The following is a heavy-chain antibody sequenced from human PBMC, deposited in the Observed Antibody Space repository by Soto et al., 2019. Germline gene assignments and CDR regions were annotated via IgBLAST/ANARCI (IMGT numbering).Heavy chain of an antibody. J-gene: IGHJ6*02. CDR2: ISAYNGNT. Sequence: ASVKVSCKASGYTFTNYAMHWVRQAPGQRLEWMGWISAYNGNTNYAQKLQGRVTMTTDTSTSTAYMELRSLRSDDTAVYYCARAGYSSSWYWMDVWGQGTTVTVSS. CDR1: GYTFTNYA. V-gene: IGHV1-18*01. D-gene: IGHD6-13*01. CDR3: ARAGYSSSWYWMDV.